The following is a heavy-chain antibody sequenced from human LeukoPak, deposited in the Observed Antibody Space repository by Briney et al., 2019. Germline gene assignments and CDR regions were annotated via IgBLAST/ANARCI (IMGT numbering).Heavy chain of an antibody. D-gene: IGHD3-22*01. V-gene: IGHV3-11*01. Sequence: GGSLRLSCAASGFTFSDYYMSWIRQAPGKGLEWVSYISSSGSTIYYADSVKGRFTISRDNAKNSLYLQMNSLRAEDTAVYYCARGSLPIVLVTKNWFDPWGQGTLVTVSS. CDR2: ISSSGSTI. CDR3: ARGSLPIVLVTKNWFDP. CDR1: GFTFSDYY. J-gene: IGHJ5*02.